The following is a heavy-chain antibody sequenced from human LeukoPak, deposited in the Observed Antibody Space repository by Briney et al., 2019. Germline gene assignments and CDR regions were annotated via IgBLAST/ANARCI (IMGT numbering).Heavy chain of an antibody. CDR2: IYTSGST. CDR1: GGSISSYY. CDR3: ARLEMATISFDY. J-gene: IGHJ4*02. D-gene: IGHD5-24*01. Sequence: SETLSLTCTVPGGSISSYYWSWIRQPPGKGLEWIGYIYTSGSTNYNPSLKSRVTISVDTSKNQFSLKLSSVTAADTAVYYCARLEMATISFDYWGQGTLVTVSS. V-gene: IGHV4-4*09.